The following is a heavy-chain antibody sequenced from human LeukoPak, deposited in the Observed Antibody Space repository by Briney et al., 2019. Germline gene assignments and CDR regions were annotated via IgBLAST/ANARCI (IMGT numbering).Heavy chain of an antibody. CDR1: GFTFSSYS. CDR3: ARGVWNYYDSSGYYQDY. Sequence: GGPLTLSCAASGFTFSSYSMNWVRQAPGKGLEWVSSISSSSSYIYYADSVKGRFTISRDNAKNSLYLQMNSLRAEDTAVYYCARGVWNYYDSSGYYQDYWGQGTLVTVSS. J-gene: IGHJ4*02. CDR2: ISSSSSYI. V-gene: IGHV3-21*01. D-gene: IGHD3-22*01.